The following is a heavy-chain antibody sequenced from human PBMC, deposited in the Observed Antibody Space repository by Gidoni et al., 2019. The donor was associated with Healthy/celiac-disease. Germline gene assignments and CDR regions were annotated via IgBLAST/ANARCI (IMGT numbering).Heavy chain of an antibody. CDR3: ARVNFGSSGRRDGTYGMDV. Sequence: QVQLVESGGGVVQPGRSLRLYCTASGFTFSSYGMHWVRQAHGKGLEWVAVIWYDGSNKYYADSVKGRFTISIDNSKNTLYLQMNSLRAEDTAVYYCARVNFGSSGRRDGTYGMDVWGQGTTVTVSS. CDR1: GFTFSSYG. V-gene: IGHV3-33*08. CDR2: IWYDGSNK. J-gene: IGHJ6*02. D-gene: IGHD6-19*01.